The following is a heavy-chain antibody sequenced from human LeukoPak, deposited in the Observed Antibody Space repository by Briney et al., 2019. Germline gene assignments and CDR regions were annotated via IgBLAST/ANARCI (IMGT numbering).Heavy chain of an antibody. CDR1: GFTFSSYA. CDR2: ISYDGSNK. V-gene: IGHV3-30-3*01. CDR3: ARDETITMVRGLHGGYYYYYGMDV. Sequence: PGGSLRLSCAASGFTFSSYAMHWVRQAPGKGLEWVAVISYDGSNKYYADSVKGRFTISRDNSKNTLYLQMNSLRAEDTAVYYCARDETITMVRGLHGGYYYYYGMDVWGQGTTVTVSS. J-gene: IGHJ6*02. D-gene: IGHD3-10*01.